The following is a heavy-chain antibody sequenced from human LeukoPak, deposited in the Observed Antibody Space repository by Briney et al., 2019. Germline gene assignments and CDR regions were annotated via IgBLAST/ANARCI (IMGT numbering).Heavy chain of an antibody. D-gene: IGHD3-9*01. CDR1: GGTFSSYA. V-gene: IGHV1-69*06. CDR2: IIPIFGTA. J-gene: IGHJ5*02. CDR3: ARDILTGYSLKAGFDP. Sequence: SVKVSCKASGGTFSSYAISWVRQAPGQGLEWMGGIIPIFGTANYAQKFQGRVTITADKSTSTAYMELSSLRSEDTAVYYCARDILTGYSLKAGFDPWGQGTLVTVSS.